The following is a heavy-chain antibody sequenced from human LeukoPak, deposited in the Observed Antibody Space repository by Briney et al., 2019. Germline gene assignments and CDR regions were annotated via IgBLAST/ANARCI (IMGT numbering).Heavy chain of an antibody. V-gene: IGHV1-2*02. CDR2: ISPDSVEK. CDR1: GYTFSDYY. D-gene: IGHD3-3*01. Sequence: ASVKVSCKASGYTFSDYYMHWVRQAPAQGLEWMAWISPDSVEKKYAQKFQGRVTMTRDTSIGTAYMELSRLTSDDTAVYYCARKRGVGVDTNAFDIWGQGTMVTVSS. J-gene: IGHJ3*02. CDR3: ARKRGVGVDTNAFDI.